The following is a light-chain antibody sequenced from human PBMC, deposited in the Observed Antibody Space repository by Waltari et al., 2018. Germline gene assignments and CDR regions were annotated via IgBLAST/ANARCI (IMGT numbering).Light chain of an antibody. Sequence: QSALTQPPSVSGSPGQSVTISCTGTSRDVGTYNRVSWHQQPPGTAPKLMIYEVYNRPSGVPDRVSGSKSDNTASLTISGLQAEDEADYYCSSFTNTNTWVFGGGTKLTVL. V-gene: IGLV2-18*02. CDR3: SSFTNTNTWV. CDR2: EVY. CDR1: SRDVGTYNR. J-gene: IGLJ3*02.